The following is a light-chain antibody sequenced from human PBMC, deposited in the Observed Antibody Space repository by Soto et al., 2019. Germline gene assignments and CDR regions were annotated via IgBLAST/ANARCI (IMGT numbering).Light chain of an antibody. J-gene: IGKJ2*01. CDR1: LGIANH. Sequence: DIQMTQSPSSLSASFGDSVTIXXRASLGIANHLAWFQQKTGEAPKPXIYAASSLQSGVPSRFSGSGAGTDFTLTISSLQPEDFATYYCQQYNTYPYTFGQGTRLDIK. CDR2: AAS. V-gene: IGKV1-16*01. CDR3: QQYNTYPYT.